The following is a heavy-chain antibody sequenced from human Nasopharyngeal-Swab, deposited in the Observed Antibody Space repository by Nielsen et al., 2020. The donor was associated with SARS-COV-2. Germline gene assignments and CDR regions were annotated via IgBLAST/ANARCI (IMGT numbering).Heavy chain of an antibody. CDR3: ARGLWFGEEGDYYYYMDV. CDR2: IYDSRST. J-gene: IGHJ6*03. Sequence: SETLSLTCTVSGGSVSSGSYYWSWIRQPPGKGLEWIGSIYDSRSTNYNSSLKSRVTISVDTSKNQFSLKLSSVTPEDTAVYYCARGLWFGEEGDYYYYMDVWGKGTTVTVSS. CDR1: GGSVSSGSYY. D-gene: IGHD3-10*01. V-gene: IGHV4-61*01.